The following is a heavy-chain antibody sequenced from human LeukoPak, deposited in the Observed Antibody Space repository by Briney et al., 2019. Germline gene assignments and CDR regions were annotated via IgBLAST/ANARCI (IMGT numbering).Heavy chain of an antibody. CDR3: ARIGYDFGYYFEA. V-gene: IGHV4-59*01. Sequence: SETLSLTCTVAGGYISGYYWSWLRQPPGKGLEWIGNIHYSGSTNYNSSLKSRVTILVDKSENQFSLKVRSLTAADTAVYYCARIGYDFGYYFEAWGKGALVTVSS. D-gene: IGHD2-2*03. CDR2: IHYSGST. CDR1: GGYISGYY. J-gene: IGHJ4*02.